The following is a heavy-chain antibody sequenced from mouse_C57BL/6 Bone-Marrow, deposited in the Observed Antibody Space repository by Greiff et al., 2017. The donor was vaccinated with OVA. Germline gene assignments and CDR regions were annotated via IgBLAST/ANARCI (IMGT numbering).Heavy chain of an antibody. J-gene: IGHJ4*01. CDR2: IHPNSGST. CDR1: GYTFTSYW. V-gene: IGHV1-64*01. Sequence: QVQLQQPGAELVKPGASVKLSCKASGYTFTSYWMHWVKQRPGQGLEWIGMIHPNSGSTNYNEKFKSKATLTVDKSSSTAYMQLSSLTSEDSAVYYCARPSYYSNYHYARDYWGQGTSVTVSS. CDR3: ARPSYYSNYHYARDY. D-gene: IGHD2-5*01.